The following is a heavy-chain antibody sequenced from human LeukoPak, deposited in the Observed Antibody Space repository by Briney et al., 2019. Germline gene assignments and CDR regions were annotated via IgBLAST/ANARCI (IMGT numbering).Heavy chain of an antibody. D-gene: IGHD6-19*01. CDR2: IDPSDSYT. CDR1: GYSFTSYW. Sequence: GESLKISCKGSGYSFTSYWISWVRRMPGKGLDWMGRIDPSDSYTNYSPSFQGHVTISADKSISTAYLQWSSLKASDTAMYYCARPGIAVAGYYFDYWGQGTLVTVSS. J-gene: IGHJ4*02. V-gene: IGHV5-10-1*01. CDR3: ARPGIAVAGYYFDY.